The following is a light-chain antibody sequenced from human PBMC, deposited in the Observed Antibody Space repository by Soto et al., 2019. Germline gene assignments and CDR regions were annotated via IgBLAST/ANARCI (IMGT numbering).Light chain of an antibody. V-gene: IGKV3-20*01. CDR3: QHYCYSLWT. CDR2: GGY. CDR1: MTGNNNY. J-gene: IGKJ1*01. Sequence: IVLTQSPGSLSLSPGETATLSCRASMTGNNNYLDWYQHKSGQAPRLLIYGGYTRATGSPDRFTGSGSCTKFTPTITRLQHEESSVYFCQHYCYSLWTFGQGTKVEIK.